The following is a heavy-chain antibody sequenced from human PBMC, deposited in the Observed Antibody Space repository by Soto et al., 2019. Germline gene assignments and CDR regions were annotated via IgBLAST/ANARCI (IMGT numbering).Heavy chain of an antibody. CDR2: FYYGGGT. D-gene: IGHD3-16*01. V-gene: IGHV4-59*03. CDR1: GWSINRCY. CDR3: AGGGVAEEFDY. Sequence: SETLSLTCTVSGWSINRCYWSWIRQPPGRGLEWIGYFYYGGGTNNNPSLKSRFTISLDTSKAQVSLKLTSVTPADTAMCFWAGGGVAEEFDYWGLGTLVTVSS. J-gene: IGHJ4*02.